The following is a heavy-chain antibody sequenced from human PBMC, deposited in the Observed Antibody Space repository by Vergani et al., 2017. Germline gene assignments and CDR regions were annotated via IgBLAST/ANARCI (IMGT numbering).Heavy chain of an antibody. J-gene: IGHJ5*02. CDR3: ARGNYYGSVTYVDP. V-gene: IGHV3-66*02. CDR1: GSTVSGNY. D-gene: IGHD3-10*01. CDR2: IYSGDET. Sequence: ELQLVESGGGLVQPGGSLRLSCAASGSTVSGNYMTWVRQAPGKGLEWVSHIYSGDETYYADSVEGRVTISRDTSKNTLHLQINNHRVEDTAVYYCARGNYYGSVTYVDPGGQGTLVTVSS.